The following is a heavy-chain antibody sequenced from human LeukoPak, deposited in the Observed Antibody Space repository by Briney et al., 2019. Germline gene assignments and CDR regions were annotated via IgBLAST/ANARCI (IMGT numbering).Heavy chain of an antibody. CDR1: GYSITSGYY. D-gene: IGHD2-21*02. CDR2: IYHSGST. CDR3: ARACDCDGDCKSGYFDH. V-gene: IGHV4-38-2*02. J-gene: IGHJ4*02. Sequence: SETLSLTCTVSGYSITSGYYWAWVRQPPGKGLECIGNIYHSGSTYYNPSLKSRVTISVDTSKNQFSLKVNSVTAADTAIYYCARACDCDGDCKSGYFDHWGQGALVTVSS.